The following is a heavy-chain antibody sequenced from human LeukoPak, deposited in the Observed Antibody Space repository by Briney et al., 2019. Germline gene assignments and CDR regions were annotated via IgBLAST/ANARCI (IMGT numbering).Heavy chain of an antibody. V-gene: IGHV1-69*05. CDR2: IIPIFGTA. Sequence: APVKVSCKASGGTFSSYAISWVRQAPGQGLEWMGRIIPIFGTANYAQKFQGRVTITTDESTSTAYMELSSLRSEDTAVYYCARDGYYGSGSHPMDYWGQGTLVTVSS. D-gene: IGHD3-10*01. CDR3: ARDGYYGSGSHPMDY. J-gene: IGHJ4*02. CDR1: GGTFSSYA.